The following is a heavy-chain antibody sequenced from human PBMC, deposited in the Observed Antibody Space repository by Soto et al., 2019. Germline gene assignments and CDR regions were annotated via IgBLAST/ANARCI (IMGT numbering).Heavy chain of an antibody. V-gene: IGHV3-74*01. CDR1: GFTFSSYL. CDR3: ARATYYYDSSGYFSPSRGAFDI. D-gene: IGHD3-22*01. Sequence: PGGSLRLSCAASGFTFSSYLMHWVRQAPGKGLVWVSRINSDGSSTSYADSVKGRLTISRDNAKNTLYLQMNSLRAEDTAVYYCARATYYYDSSGYFSPSRGAFDIWGQGTMVTVSS. CDR2: INSDGSST. J-gene: IGHJ3*02.